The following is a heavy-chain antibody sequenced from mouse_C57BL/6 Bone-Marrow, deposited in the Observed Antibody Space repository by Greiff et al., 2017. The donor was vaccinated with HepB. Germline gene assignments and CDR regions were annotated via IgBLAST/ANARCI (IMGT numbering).Heavy chain of an antibody. CDR3: TRGGLDGAIDY. V-gene: IGHV1-15*01. CDR2: IDPETGGT. D-gene: IGHD2-13*01. J-gene: IGHJ4*01. Sequence: VQLQQSGAELVRPGASVTLSCKASGYTFTDYEMHWVKQTPVHGLEWIGAIDPETGGTAYNQKFKGKAILTADKSSSTAYMELRSLTSEDSAVYYCTRGGLDGAIDYWGQGTSVTVSS. CDR1: GYTFTDYE.